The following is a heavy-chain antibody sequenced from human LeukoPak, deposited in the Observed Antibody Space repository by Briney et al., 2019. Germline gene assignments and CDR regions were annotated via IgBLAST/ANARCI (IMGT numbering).Heavy chain of an antibody. CDR3: ARESHCSGGTCYLTAFDV. J-gene: IGHJ3*01. CDR1: GYTFTRYD. CDR2: LNPGRGKA. Sequence: VASVKVSCKASGYTFTRYDINWVRQAPGQGLEWMGWLNPGRGKAGYAPEFQGRVTFTRDTSINTVYMELSSLRSADTAVYYCARESHCSGGTCYLTAFDVWGQGTLLTVSS. D-gene: IGHD2-15*01. V-gene: IGHV1-8*01.